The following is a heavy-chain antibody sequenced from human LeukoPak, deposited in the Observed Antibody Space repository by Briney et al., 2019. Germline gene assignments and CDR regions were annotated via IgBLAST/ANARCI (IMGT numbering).Heavy chain of an antibody. CDR3: TRTRDLYYYDSSGSGNWFDP. D-gene: IGHD3-22*01. Sequence: GGSLRLSCAASGFTFSSYGMHWVRQASGKGLEWVGRIRSKANSYATAYAASVKGRFTISRDDSKNTAYLQMNSLKTEDTAVYYCTRTRDLYYYDSSGSGNWFDPWGQGTLVTVSS. CDR2: IRSKANSYAT. J-gene: IGHJ5*02. CDR1: GFTFSSYG. V-gene: IGHV3-73*01.